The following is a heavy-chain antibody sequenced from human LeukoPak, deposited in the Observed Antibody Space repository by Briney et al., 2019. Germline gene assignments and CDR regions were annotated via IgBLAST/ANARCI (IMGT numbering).Heavy chain of an antibody. Sequence: GRSLRLSCAASGFTFSTSWMYWVRQAPGKGLVWVSRIHTDGSTTSYADSVKGRFTISRDNAKNTLYLQMTSLRAEDTAVYYCARGEHARDYYYYMDVWGKGTTVTVSS. J-gene: IGHJ6*03. V-gene: IGHV3-74*01. CDR2: IHTDGSTT. D-gene: IGHD1-26*01. CDR3: ARGEHARDYYYYMDV. CDR1: GFTFSTSW.